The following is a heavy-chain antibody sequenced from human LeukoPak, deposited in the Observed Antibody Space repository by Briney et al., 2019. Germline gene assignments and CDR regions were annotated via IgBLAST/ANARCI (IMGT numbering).Heavy chain of an antibody. CDR3: ARVGAYCTSTSCFDY. J-gene: IGHJ4*02. V-gene: IGHV1-18*01. CDR2: ISAYNGNT. CDR1: GGTFSSYA. Sequence: ASVKVSCKASGGTFSSYAISWVRQAPGQGLEWMGWISAYNGNTDYAQKFQGRVTMTTDISTSTAYMDLRSLRSDDTAVYYCARVGAYCTSTSCFDYWGLGTLVTVSS. D-gene: IGHD2-2*01.